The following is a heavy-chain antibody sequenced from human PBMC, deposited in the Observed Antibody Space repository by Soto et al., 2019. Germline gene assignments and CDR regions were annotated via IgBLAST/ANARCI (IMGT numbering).Heavy chain of an antibody. CDR2: IHYSGST. D-gene: IGHD3-22*01. Sequence: SETLSLTCTVSGASISSNFYYWGWIRQPPGKGLEWIGSIHYSGSTYYNPSLNSRVTISVDTTKNQFSLKVSSVTAADTAVYYCARLKVVTGTLLQHWGQGTLVTVSS. CDR3: ARLKVVTGTLLQH. CDR1: GASISSNFYY. V-gene: IGHV4-39*01. J-gene: IGHJ1*01.